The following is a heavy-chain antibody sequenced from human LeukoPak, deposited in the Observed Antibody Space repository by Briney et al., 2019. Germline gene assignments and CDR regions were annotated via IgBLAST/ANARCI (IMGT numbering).Heavy chain of an antibody. CDR2: ISSGGTTI. CDR3: ARLGWGNYLDY. J-gene: IGHJ4*02. V-gene: IGHV3-48*03. CDR1: GFPFISYE. Sequence: KPGGSLRLSCVVSGFPFISYEMNWVRQAPGKGLEWVSYISSGGTTIYYADSVKGRFSISRDNAKNSLYLQMNSLRAQDTAVYYCARLGWGNYLDYWGQGTLVTVSS. D-gene: IGHD2-15*01.